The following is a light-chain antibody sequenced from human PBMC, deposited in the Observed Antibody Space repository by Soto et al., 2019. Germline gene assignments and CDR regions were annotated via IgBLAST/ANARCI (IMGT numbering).Light chain of an antibody. CDR3: QQYGSSPPVT. J-gene: IGKJ5*01. CDR1: QSVSSSY. CDR2: GAS. Sequence: EIVLTQSPGTLSLSPGERATLSCRASQSVSSSYLAWYQQNPGQAPRLLIYGASGMATGIPDRFSGSGSGTDFTLTISRLEPEDFAVYYCQQYGSSPPVTFGQGTRLEIK. V-gene: IGKV3-20*01.